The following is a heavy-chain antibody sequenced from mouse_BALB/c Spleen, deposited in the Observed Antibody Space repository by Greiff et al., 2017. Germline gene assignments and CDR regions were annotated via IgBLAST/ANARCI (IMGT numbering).Heavy chain of an antibody. CDR1: GFTFSSFG. CDR2: ISSGSSTI. J-gene: IGHJ4*01. Sequence: EVQRVESGGGLVQPGGSRKLSCAASGFTFSSFGMHWVRQAPEKGLEWVAYISSGSSTIYYADTVKGRFTISRDNPKNTLFLQMTSLRSEDTAMYYCARWGTTVVRAMDYWGQGTSVTVSS. D-gene: IGHD1-1*01. V-gene: IGHV5-17*02. CDR3: ARWGTTVVRAMDY.